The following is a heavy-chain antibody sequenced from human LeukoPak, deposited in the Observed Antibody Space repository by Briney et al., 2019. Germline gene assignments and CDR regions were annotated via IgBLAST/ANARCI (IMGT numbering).Heavy chain of an antibody. D-gene: IGHD1-26*01. CDR2: ISKGRPTI. CDR1: GFTFSSYS. J-gene: IGHJ4*02. V-gene: IGHV3-48*02. CDR3: VRDPGALDY. Sequence: GGSLRLSCVASGFTFSSYSMNWVRPAPGKGRGWVSYISKGRPTIHYADSVKGRFTISRDNAKNSLYLQMNSLRDEDTAVYYCVRDPGALDYWGQGTLVTVSS.